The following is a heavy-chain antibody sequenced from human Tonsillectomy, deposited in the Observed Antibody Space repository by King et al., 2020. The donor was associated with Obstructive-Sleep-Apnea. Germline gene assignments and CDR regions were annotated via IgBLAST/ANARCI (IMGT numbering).Heavy chain of an antibody. Sequence: QLQESGPGLVKPSETLSLTCTVSGGSFSTYYWSWIRQPPGKGLEYVGYIYNSGSTNYNPSLKSRVTISVDTSKKQFSLKLSSVTAADTAVYYCARSYYDILSGCYYWGQGTLVTVSS. CDR1: GGSFSTYY. V-gene: IGHV4-59*08. CDR2: IYNSGST. CDR3: ARSYYDILSGCYY. J-gene: IGHJ4*02. D-gene: IGHD3-9*01.